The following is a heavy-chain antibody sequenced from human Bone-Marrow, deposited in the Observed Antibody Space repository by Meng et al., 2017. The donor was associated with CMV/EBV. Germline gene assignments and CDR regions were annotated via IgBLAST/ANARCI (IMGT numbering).Heavy chain of an antibody. D-gene: IGHD3-22*01. V-gene: IGHV4-34*01. CDR2: INHSGST. J-gene: IGHJ4*02. Sequence: QVQLQQWGAGLLKPSETLSLTCAVYGGSFSGYYWSWIRQPPGKGLEWIGEINHSGSTNCNPSLKSRVTISVDTSKNQFSLKLSSVTAADTAVYYCARGRTRYYYDSSGYYYRPYFDYWGQGTLVTVSS. CDR1: GGSFSGYY. CDR3: ARGRTRYYYDSSGYYYRPYFDY.